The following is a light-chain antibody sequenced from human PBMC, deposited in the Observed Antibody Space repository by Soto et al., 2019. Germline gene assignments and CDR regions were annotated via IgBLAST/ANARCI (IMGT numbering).Light chain of an antibody. CDR3: QVWDIMTDNYV. CDR1: NIGNKR. Sequence: SYELTQPPSVSVAPEKTATITCGGANIGNKRVHWYLQKPGQAPVLVISYDSDRPSGIPERFSGSNSGNTATLTISRVEAGDEADYYCQVWDIMTDNYVFGTGTKLTVL. V-gene: IGLV3-21*04. CDR2: YDS. J-gene: IGLJ1*01.